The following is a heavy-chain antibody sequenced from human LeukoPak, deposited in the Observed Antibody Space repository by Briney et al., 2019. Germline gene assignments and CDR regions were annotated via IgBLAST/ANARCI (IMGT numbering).Heavy chain of an antibody. CDR1: GFTFSTYS. D-gene: IGHD6-19*01. Sequence: GGSLRLSCAASGFTFSTYSMNWVRQAPGKGLEWVSSISSSSSSIYYSDSVKGRFTVSRDNAKNSLYLQINSLRDEATAVYYCAGSLRGGGWYMYWGQGTLVTVSS. CDR3: AGSLRGGGWYMY. V-gene: IGHV3-21*01. CDR2: ISSSSSSI. J-gene: IGHJ4*02.